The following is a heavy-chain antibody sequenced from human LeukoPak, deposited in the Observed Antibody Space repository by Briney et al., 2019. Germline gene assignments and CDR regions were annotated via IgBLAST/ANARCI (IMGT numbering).Heavy chain of an antibody. CDR2: IGVGSGNT. CDR1: GFTFSRSA. V-gene: IGHV1-58*02. D-gene: IGHD5-24*01. CDR3: AAMATEGPMFDY. Sequence: ASVKVPCKASGFTFSRSAMQWVRQARGQRLEWIGWIGVGSGNTKYAQKFQERVAITRDMSTSTAYMELSSLRSEDTAVYYCAAMATEGPMFDYWGQGTLVTVSS. J-gene: IGHJ4*02.